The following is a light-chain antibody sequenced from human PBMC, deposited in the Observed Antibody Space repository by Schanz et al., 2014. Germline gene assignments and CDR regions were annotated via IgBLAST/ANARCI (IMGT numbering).Light chain of an antibody. CDR2: DAS. CDR1: QSVSSK. J-gene: IGKJ4*01. Sequence: EIVMTQSPATLSVSPGESATLSCRASQSVSSKLAWYQQKPGQAPRLLIYDASNRATGIPDRFSGSGSGTDFTLTISRLEPEDFALYYCQQHGTSPLTFGAGTKVDIK. CDR3: QQHGTSPLT. V-gene: IGKV3-11*01.